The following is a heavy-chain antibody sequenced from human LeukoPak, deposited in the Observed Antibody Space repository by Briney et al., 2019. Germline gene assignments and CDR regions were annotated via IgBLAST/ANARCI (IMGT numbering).Heavy chain of an antibody. CDR1: GFTFSSYG. CDR3: AKEKDRYSSSWSHFDY. D-gene: IGHD6-13*01. V-gene: IGHV3-30*18. Sequence: PGRSLRLSCAVSGFTFSSYGIHWVRQAPGKGLEWEAVISYDGSNKNYADSVKGRFTISRDNSKNTLYLQMNSLRAEDTAVYYCAKEKDRYSSSWSHFDYWGQGTLVTVSS. CDR2: ISYDGSNK. J-gene: IGHJ4*02.